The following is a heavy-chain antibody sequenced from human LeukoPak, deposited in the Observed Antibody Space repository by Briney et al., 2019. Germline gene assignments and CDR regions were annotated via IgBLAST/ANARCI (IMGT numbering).Heavy chain of an antibody. CDR2: IYPNSGGT. CDR1: GYTFTSYD. Sequence: RASVKVSCKASGYTFTSYDINWVRQATGQGLEWMGWIYPNSGGTKYAQKFQGRVTMTRDTSISTIYMELSSLRSDDTAVYYCARSSGSSNFDYWGQGTLVTVPS. D-gene: IGHD1-26*01. J-gene: IGHJ4*02. V-gene: IGHV1-2*02. CDR3: ARSSGSSNFDY.